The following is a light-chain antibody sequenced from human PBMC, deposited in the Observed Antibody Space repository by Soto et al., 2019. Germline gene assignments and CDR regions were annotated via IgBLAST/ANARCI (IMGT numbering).Light chain of an antibody. J-gene: IGLJ1*01. CDR2: EVN. CDR1: SSDVGAYNY. V-gene: IGLV2-14*01. CDR3: SSYTSSRIYV. Sequence: QSVLTQPASVSGSPGQSITISCTGTSSDVGAYNYVSWYQQHPGKAPKLIIYEVNHRPSGVSNRFSGSKSGNTASLTISGLQADDEADYYCSSYTSSRIYVFGTGTKLTVL.